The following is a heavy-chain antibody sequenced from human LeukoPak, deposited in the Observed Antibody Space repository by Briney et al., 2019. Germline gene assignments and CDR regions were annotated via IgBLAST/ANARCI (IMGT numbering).Heavy chain of an antibody. CDR2: LNGDGSIT. CDR1: GFTFRSSW. V-gene: IGHV3-74*01. CDR3: GRGHVDLIDY. Sequence: PGGSLRISCAASGFTFRSSWLHWARQAQGKGLMWISRLNGDGSITSSADSVKGRFIVSRDNAKNTLYLQMNSLRAEDTAIYYCGRGHVDLIDYWGRGTLVTVSS. D-gene: IGHD5-24*01. J-gene: IGHJ4*02.